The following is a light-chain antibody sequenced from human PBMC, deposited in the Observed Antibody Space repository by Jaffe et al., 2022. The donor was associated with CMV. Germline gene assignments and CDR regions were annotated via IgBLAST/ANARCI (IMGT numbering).Light chain of an antibody. CDR1: SSDIGTYNY. CDR2: DVN. CDR3: TSYDGTSLL. Sequence: QSALTQPRSVSGSPGQSVTISCTGTSSDIGTYNYDSWYQHSPGKAPKLVIYDVNRRPSEVPDRFSGSKSGNTASLTISGLQAEDEGDYYCTSYDGTSLLFGSGTTVTVL. J-gene: IGLJ6*01. V-gene: IGLV2-11*01.